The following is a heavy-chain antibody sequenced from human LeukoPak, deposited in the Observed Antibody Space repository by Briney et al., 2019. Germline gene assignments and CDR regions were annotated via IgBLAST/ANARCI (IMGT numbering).Heavy chain of an antibody. V-gene: IGHV3-74*01. J-gene: IGHJ4*02. D-gene: IGHD4-23*01. CDR2: INSDGSST. CDR1: GFTFSSYW. CDR3: ARSIGNSDD. Sequence: GGSLRLSCAASGFTFSSYWMHWVRQAPGKGLMRVSRINSDGSSTSYADSVKGRFTISRDNAKNTLYLQMNSLRVEDTAVYYCARSIGNSDDWGQGTLVTVSS.